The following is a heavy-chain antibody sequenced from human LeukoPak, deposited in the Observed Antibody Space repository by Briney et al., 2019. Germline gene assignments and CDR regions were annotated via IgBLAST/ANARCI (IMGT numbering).Heavy chain of an antibody. Sequence: GGSLRLSCAASGFTFSSYGMHWVRQAPGKGLEWVALIWYDGSNKYYADSVKGRLTISRGNSKNTLYLQMNSLRAEDTAVYYCAREGPRGNSQFDYWGQGTLVTVSS. CDR1: GFTFSSYG. CDR2: IWYDGSNK. V-gene: IGHV3-33*01. D-gene: IGHD2/OR15-2a*01. CDR3: AREGPRGNSQFDY. J-gene: IGHJ4*02.